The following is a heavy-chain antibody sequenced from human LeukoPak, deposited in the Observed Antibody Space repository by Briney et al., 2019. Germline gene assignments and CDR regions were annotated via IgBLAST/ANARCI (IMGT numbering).Heavy chain of an antibody. CDR1: GGSISSSSYY. CDR2: IYYSGST. V-gene: IGHV4-39*01. CDR3: ARLSDQPLFYWFDP. Sequence: PSETLSLTCTVSGGSISSSSYYWGWIRQPPGKGLEWIGSIYYSGSTYYNPSLKSRVTISVDTSKNQFSLKLSSVTAADTAVYYCARLSDQPLFYWFDPWGQGTLVTVSS. D-gene: IGHD2-2*01. J-gene: IGHJ5*02.